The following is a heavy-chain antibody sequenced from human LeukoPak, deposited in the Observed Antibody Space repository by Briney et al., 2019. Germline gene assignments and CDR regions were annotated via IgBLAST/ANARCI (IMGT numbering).Heavy chain of an antibody. Sequence: SVKVSCKASGFTFTSSAVQWVRQARGQRLEWIGWIVVGRGNTNYAQKFQERVTITRDMSTSTAYMELSSLRSEDTAVYYCAAAIQNYDSSGFDWFDPWGQGTLVTVSS. D-gene: IGHD3-22*01. CDR1: GFTFTSSA. J-gene: IGHJ5*02. V-gene: IGHV1-58*01. CDR2: IVVGRGNT. CDR3: AAAIQNYDSSGFDWFDP.